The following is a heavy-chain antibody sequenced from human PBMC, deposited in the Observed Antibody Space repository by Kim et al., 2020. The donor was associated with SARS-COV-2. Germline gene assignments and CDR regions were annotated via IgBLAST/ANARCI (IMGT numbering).Heavy chain of an antibody. V-gene: IGHV4-31*03. CDR2: ILSTGSP. J-gene: IGHJ5*02. CDR3: ARELDYGGHEVDA. D-gene: IGHD4-17*01. CDR1: GGSISSGGYA. Sequence: SETLSLTCTVTGGSISSGGYAWSWIRQHPGKGLQWMGYILSTGSPDYNPALRSRVAISVDTSKSQFSLKLSSVTVADTAVYYCARELDYGGHEVDALGQG.